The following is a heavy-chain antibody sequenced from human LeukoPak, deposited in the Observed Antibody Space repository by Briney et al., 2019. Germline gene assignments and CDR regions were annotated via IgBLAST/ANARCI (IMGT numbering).Heavy chain of an antibody. CDR1: GFTFSGYG. V-gene: IGHV3-30*12. J-gene: IGHJ4*02. D-gene: IGHD5-12*01. CDR2: ISSDGNTR. CDR3: AGKVASGY. Sequence: PGGSLRLSCAASGFTFSGYGMHWVRQSPGKGLEWVAVISSDGNTRYYADSVQGRFTISRDNSKNTLYLQMNSLRAEDTAVYYCAGKVASGYWGQGTLVTVSS.